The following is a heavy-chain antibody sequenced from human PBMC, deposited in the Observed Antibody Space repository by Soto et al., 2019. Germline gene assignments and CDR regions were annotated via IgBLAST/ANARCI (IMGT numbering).Heavy chain of an antibody. CDR3: AREGNGYKYYFDY. D-gene: IGHD5-12*01. J-gene: IGHJ4*02. V-gene: IGHV3-11*04. Sequence: GGSLRLSCAASGFTFSDYYMSWIRQAPGKGLEWVSYISSSGSTIYYADSVKGRFTISRDNSKNTMYLQMNSLRPEDTAVYYCAREGNGYKYYFDYWGQGTLVTVSS. CDR1: GFTFSDYY. CDR2: ISSSGSTI.